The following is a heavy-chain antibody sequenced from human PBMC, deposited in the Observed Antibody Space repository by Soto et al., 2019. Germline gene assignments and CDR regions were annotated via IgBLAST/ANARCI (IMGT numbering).Heavy chain of an antibody. CDR1: GFTVSSNY. CDR2: IYSGGST. Sequence: EVQLVESGGGLIQPGGSLRLSCAASGFTVSSNYMSWVRQAPGKGLEWVSVIYSGGSTYYADSVKGRFTISRDNSKNTLYLQMNSLRAEDTAVYYCARGGYNWNDVGWFDHWGQGTLVTVSS. J-gene: IGHJ5*02. D-gene: IGHD1-1*01. V-gene: IGHV3-53*01. CDR3: ARGGYNWNDVGWFDH.